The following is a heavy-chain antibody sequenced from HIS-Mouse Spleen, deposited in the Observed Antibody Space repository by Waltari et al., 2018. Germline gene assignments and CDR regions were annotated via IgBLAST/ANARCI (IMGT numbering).Heavy chain of an antibody. CDR2: IYYSGST. CDR1: GGSISSYY. CDR3: ARLSGWNTFSDI. D-gene: IGHD6-25*01. V-gene: IGHV4-59*08. J-gene: IGHJ3*02. Sequence: QVQLQESGPGLVKPSETLSLTCPVSGGSISSYYWTWIRQPPGKGLEWIGYIYYSGSTNYNPSLKSRVTISVDTSKNQFSLKLSSVTAADTAVYYCARLSGWNTFSDIWGQGTMVTVSS.